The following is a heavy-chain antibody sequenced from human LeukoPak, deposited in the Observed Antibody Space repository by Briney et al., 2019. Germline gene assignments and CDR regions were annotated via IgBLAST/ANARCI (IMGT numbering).Heavy chain of an antibody. D-gene: IGHD1/OR15-1a*01. CDR1: GGTFSSYA. CDR2: IIPIFGTA. CDR3: ARDTTWNSQSLDY. V-gene: IGHV1-69*05. J-gene: IGHJ4*02. Sequence: GSSVKVSCKASGGTFSSYAISWVRQAPGQGLEWMGGIIPIFGTANYAQKLQGRVTMTTDTSTSTAYMELRSLRSDDTAVYYCARDTTWNSQSLDYWGQGTLVTVSS.